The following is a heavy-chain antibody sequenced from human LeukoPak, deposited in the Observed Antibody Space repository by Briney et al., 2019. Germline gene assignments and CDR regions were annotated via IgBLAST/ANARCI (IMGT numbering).Heavy chain of an antibody. CDR1: GGSISSGNYF. CDR3: ATLTWDPSDRPFDY. V-gene: IGHV4-39*01. D-gene: IGHD1-26*01. J-gene: IGHJ4*01. CDR2: IYSSGTA. Sequence: PSETLSLTCTVSGGSISSGNYFRDYFWGWIRQPPGKGLEWIGHIYSSGTAFYSPSLQSRVTMSVDTSKNRFSLNLNSMTAADTAVYYCATLTWDPSDRPFDYWGQGILATVSS.